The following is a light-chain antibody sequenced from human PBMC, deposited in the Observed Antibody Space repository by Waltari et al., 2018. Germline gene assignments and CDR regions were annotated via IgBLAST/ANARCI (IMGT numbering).Light chain of an antibody. CDR2: KVS. Sequence: DVVMTQSPLSLPVTLGQPASISCRSSQSLVHSDGKTYLNWFHQRPGQSPRRLIYKVSNRDSGGPVRFSGSVSGTDFTLGISRVEAEDVGVYYCMQGTHWPWTFGQGTKVEIK. CDR1: QSLVHSDGKTY. CDR3: MQGTHWPWT. V-gene: IGKV2-30*02. J-gene: IGKJ1*01.